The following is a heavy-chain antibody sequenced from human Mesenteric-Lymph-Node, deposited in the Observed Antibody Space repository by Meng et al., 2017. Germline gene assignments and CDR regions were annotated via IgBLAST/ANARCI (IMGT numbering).Heavy chain of an antibody. Sequence: QAPVHGAGPGLVGPSESLSLTCTGSGGSVSSRSSYWSWIRQPPGKGLEWIGYIYYSGTTSYNPSLRSRVTISVDTSKNQFSLKLSSVTAVDTAVYYCARKRDGYNPFDDWGQGTLVTVSS. CDR1: GGSVSSRSSY. CDR3: ARKRDGYNPFDD. J-gene: IGHJ4*02. D-gene: IGHD5-24*01. V-gene: IGHV4-61*01. CDR2: IYYSGTT.